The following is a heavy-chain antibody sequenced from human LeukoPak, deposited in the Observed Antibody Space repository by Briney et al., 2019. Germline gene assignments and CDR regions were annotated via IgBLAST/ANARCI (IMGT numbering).Heavy chain of an antibody. V-gene: IGHV3-23*01. D-gene: IGHD2-2*01. J-gene: IGHJ2*01. Sequence: GGSLRLSCAASGFTFSSYAMSWVRQAPGKGLEWVSGISDSGGSTYYADSVKGRFTISRDNSKDTKYLQMNSLRAEDTAVYYCAKDIVVVPAPVGYFDLWGRGTLVTVSS. CDR1: GFTFSSYA. CDR2: ISDSGGST. CDR3: AKDIVVVPAPVGYFDL.